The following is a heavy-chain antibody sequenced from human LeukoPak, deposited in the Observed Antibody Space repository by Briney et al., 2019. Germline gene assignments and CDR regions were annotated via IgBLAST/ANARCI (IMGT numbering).Heavy chain of an antibody. D-gene: IGHD3-22*01. V-gene: IGHV1-18*01. CDR1: GYTFTNYG. CDR3: ARGGYYYDSSGYGAPSTYYYYGMDV. J-gene: IGHJ6*02. CDR2: ISAYNGNT. Sequence: ASVKVSCKASGYTFTNYGINWVRQAPGQGLEWMGWISAYNGNTNYVQKLQGRVTMTTDTSTSTAYMELRSLRSDDTAVYYCARGGYYYDSSGYGAPSTYYYYGMDVWGQGTTVTVSS.